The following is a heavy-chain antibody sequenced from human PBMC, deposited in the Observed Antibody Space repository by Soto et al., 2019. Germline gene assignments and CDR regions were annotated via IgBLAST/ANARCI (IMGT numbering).Heavy chain of an antibody. CDR3: ARWSYLDY. Sequence: GGSLRLSCAASGFSFGSYALSWVRQAPGKGLEWVSTISGSDGKTFYADSVEGRFSISRDTSQSTLYLQMNSLRADDTAMYYCARWSYLDYWGQGTRVTVSS. CDR1: GFSFGSYA. J-gene: IGHJ4*02. V-gene: IGHV3-23*01. D-gene: IGHD3-3*01. CDR2: ISGSDGKT.